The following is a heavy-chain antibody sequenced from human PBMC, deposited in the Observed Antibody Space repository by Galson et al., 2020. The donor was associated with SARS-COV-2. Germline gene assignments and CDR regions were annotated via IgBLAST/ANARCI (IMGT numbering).Heavy chain of an antibody. D-gene: IGHD6-19*01. J-gene: IGHJ4*02. Sequence: PSETLSLTCTVSGGSISSGSYYWSWIRQPAGKGLEWIGRIYTSGSTNYNPSLQSRVTISIDTSKNQFSLELTSVTAADTAVYFCAYGVVAGTGYWGQGILVTVSS. CDR2: IYTSGST. V-gene: IGHV4-61*02. CDR3: AYGVVAGTGY. CDR1: GGSISSGSYY.